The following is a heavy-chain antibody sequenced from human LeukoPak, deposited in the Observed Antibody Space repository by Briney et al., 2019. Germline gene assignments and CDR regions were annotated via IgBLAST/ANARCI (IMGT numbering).Heavy chain of an antibody. Sequence: ASVKVSCKASGYTFTGYYMHSVRQAPGQGLEWMGWINPNSGGTNYAQKFQGRVTMTRDTSISTAYMELSRLRSDDTAVYYCARADCSGGSCSPDYWGQGTLVTVSS. CDR1: GYTFTGYY. D-gene: IGHD2-15*01. V-gene: IGHV1-2*02. CDR2: INPNSGGT. CDR3: ARADCSGGSCSPDY. J-gene: IGHJ4*02.